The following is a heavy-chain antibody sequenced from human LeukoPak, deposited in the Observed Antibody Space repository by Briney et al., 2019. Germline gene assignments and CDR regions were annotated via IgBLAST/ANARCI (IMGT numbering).Heavy chain of an antibody. Sequence: GGSLRLSCAASGFTFSSYAMHWVRQAPGKGLEWVAVISYDGSNKYYADSVKGRFTISRDNSKNTLYLQMNSLRAEDTAVYYCARDYVWGSYRYTPHFDYWGQGTLVTVSS. CDR3: ARDYVWGSYRYTPHFDY. V-gene: IGHV3-30*01. D-gene: IGHD3-16*02. J-gene: IGHJ4*02. CDR1: GFTFSSYA. CDR2: ISYDGSNK.